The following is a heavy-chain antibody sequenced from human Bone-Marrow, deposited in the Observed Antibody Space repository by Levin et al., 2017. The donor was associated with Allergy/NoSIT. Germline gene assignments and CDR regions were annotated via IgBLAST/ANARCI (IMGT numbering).Heavy chain of an antibody. Sequence: GESLKISCKVSGHTLTELSIQWVRQAPGKGLECMGGFDPEDGETIYAQKVQGRVTMTEDTSTGTAYMELSSLTSEDTAVYYCATGDYDFWSGKPRSFDYWGQGTLVTVSS. D-gene: IGHD3-3*01. CDR2: FDPEDGET. V-gene: IGHV1-24*01. CDR1: GHTLTELS. J-gene: IGHJ4*02. CDR3: ATGDYDFWSGKPRSFDY.